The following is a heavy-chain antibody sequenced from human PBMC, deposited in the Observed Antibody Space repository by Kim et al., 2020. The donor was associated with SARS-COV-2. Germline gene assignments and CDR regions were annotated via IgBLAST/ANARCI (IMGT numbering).Heavy chain of an antibody. CDR1: GGSISSSSYY. CDR2: IYYSGST. J-gene: IGHJ5*02. V-gene: IGHV4-39*01. D-gene: IGHD3-3*01. CDR3: AGQAITIFGVVIGWFDP. Sequence: SETLSLTCTVSGGSISSSSYYWGWIRQPPGKGLEWIGSIYYSGSTYYNPSLKSRVTISVDTSKNQFSLKLSSVTAADTAVYYCAGQAITIFGVVIGWFDPWGQGTLVTVSS.